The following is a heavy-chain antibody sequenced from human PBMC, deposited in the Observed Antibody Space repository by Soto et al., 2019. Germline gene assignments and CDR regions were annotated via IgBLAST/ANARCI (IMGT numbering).Heavy chain of an antibody. J-gene: IGHJ6*02. Sequence: SETLSLPCTVSYGSISIYHLGWIRPPPGKGLEWIGYIFYSGSTKYNPSLKSRVTISVDTSKTQFSLNLKSVTAADTAVYYCAREQGRYDSGTDVLGQGTKVTLSS. V-gene: IGHV4-59*01. CDR2: IFYSGST. D-gene: IGHD3-9*01. CDR3: AREQGRYDSGTDV. CDR1: YGSISIYH.